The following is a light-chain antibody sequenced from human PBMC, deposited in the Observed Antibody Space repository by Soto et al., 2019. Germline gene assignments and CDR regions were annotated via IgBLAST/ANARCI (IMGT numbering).Light chain of an antibody. V-gene: IGKV2-28*01. J-gene: IGKJ1*01. CDR2: LGS. CDR3: MQALQTSWT. CDR1: QSLLHSNGYKY. Sequence: DIVMTQTPLSLSVTPGQPSSISCRSSQSLLHSNGYKYLDWYLQKAGQSPQLLIYLGSNRASGVPERFSGSGSGTDFTLKISRVEAEDVGVYYCMQALQTSWTFGQGTKVDIK.